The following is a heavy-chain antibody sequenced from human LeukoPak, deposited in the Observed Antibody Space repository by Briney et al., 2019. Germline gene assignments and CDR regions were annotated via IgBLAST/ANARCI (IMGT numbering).Heavy chain of an antibody. CDR2: ISSGSTNI. Sequence: QPGGSLRLSCAASRFIFSTYSMNWVRQAPGRGLEWVSYISSGSTNIYYKGSVKGRFIVSRDNAKNSLYLHMASLRAEDTAVYYCVRNDGDNAFDIWGQGTMVTVSS. CDR1: RFIFSTYS. J-gene: IGHJ3*02. D-gene: IGHD4-17*01. V-gene: IGHV3-48*01. CDR3: VRNDGDNAFDI.